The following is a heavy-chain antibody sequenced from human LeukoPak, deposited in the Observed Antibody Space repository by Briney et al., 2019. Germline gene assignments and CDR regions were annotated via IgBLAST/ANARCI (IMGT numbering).Heavy chain of an antibody. D-gene: IGHD5/OR15-5a*01. V-gene: IGHV1-46*01. CDR3: ARDLYDPYYHYYGMDV. CDR1: GYTFTSYY. J-gene: IGHJ6*02. Sequence: ASVKVSCKASGYTFTSYYMHWVRQAPGQGLEWMGIINPSGGSTSYAQKFQGRVTMTRDTSTSTVYMELSSLRSEDTAVYYCARDLYDPYYHYYGMDVWGQGTTVTVSS. CDR2: INPSGGST.